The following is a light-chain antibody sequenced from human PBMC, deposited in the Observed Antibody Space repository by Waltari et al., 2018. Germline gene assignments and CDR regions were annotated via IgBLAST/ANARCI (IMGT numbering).Light chain of an antibody. J-gene: IGKJ4*01. V-gene: IGKV3-20*01. Sequence: TLSCRASQTVSTIALSWYQQKPGQAPRVLIYSTYNRATGIPDRFSGSGSGTDFTLTINRLAPEDFAMYYCQQYDGIVVTFGGGTRVEI. CDR3: QQYDGIVVT. CDR1: QTVSTIA. CDR2: STY.